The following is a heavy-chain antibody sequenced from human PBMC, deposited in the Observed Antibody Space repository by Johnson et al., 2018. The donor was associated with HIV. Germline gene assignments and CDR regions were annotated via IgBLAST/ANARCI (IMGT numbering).Heavy chain of an antibody. V-gene: IGHV3-20*04. CDR3: ARVLIVGVVAAEIDAFDI. Sequence: VQLVESGGGVVRPGGSLRLSCATSGFTFDDYGMSWVRQAPGKGLEWVSGINWNGGSTGYADSVKGRFTISRDNAKNSLYLQMNSLRAEDTALYYCARVLIVGVVAAEIDAFDIWGQGTMVTVSS. D-gene: IGHD2-15*01. CDR1: GFTFDDYG. CDR2: INWNGGST. J-gene: IGHJ3*02.